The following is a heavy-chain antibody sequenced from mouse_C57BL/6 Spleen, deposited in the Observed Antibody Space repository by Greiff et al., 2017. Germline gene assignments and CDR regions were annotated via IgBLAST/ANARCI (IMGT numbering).Heavy chain of an antibody. J-gene: IGHJ2*01. CDR2: INPNNGGT. CDR1: GYTFTDYY. CDR3: ARMVY. D-gene: IGHD2-2*01. Sequence: EVQLQQSGPELVKPGASVKISCKASGYTFTDYYMNWVKQSHGKSLEWIGDINPNNGGTSYNQKFKGKATLTVDKSSSTAYMELRSLTSEDSAGYYCARMVYWGQGTTLTVSS. V-gene: IGHV1-26*01.